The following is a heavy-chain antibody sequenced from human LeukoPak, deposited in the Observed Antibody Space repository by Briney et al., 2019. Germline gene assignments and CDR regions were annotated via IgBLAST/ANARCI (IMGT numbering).Heavy chain of an antibody. CDR1: GFTFSSYS. J-gene: IGHJ4*02. Sequence: GGSLRLSCAASGFTFSSYSMNWVRQAPGKGLEWVGRIKSKSEGGTTDYAVPVKGRFTISRDDSKNTLYLQMNSLKTEDTAVYYCTTGGILGIDYWGQGTLVTVSS. V-gene: IGHV3-15*01. CDR3: TTGGILGIDY. CDR2: IKSKSEGGTT. D-gene: IGHD3-3*01.